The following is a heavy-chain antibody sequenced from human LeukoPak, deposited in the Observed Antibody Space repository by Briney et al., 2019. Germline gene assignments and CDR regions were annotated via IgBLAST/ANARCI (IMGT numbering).Heavy chain of an antibody. CDR1: GDSISRSY. D-gene: IGHD2-2*01. CDR3: ARGRGSNYALYYFDY. V-gene: IGHV4-59*01. Sequence: PSETLSPTCTVSGDSISRSYWAWIRQPPGKGLEWIGFIYNSGNTYYNPSLKSRASISVDTSKNLFSLKLPSVTTADTAVYYCARGRGSNYALYYFDYWGQGTLVTVSS. CDR2: IYNSGNT. J-gene: IGHJ4*02.